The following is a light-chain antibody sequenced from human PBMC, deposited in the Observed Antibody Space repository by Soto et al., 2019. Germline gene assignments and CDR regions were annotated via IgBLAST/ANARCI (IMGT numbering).Light chain of an antibody. CDR3: SPFTSTSTHI. Sequence: SPLTHPATLSRSPGQTISISSPGNGSNICDYDSVSWSQQPPGKAPKLMISEVNNRPSGVSNRFSGSRAGNTPYLPISGLQVEDEAEYFCSPFTSTSTHIVGTGTK. CDR2: EVN. J-gene: IGLJ1*01. V-gene: IGLV2-14*01. CDR1: GSNICDYDS.